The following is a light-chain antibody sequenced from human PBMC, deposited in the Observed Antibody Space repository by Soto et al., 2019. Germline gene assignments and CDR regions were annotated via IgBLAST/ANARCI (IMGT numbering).Light chain of an antibody. CDR3: QHRSNWPS. CDR1: QGVSNY. J-gene: IGKJ3*01. CDR2: DAS. Sequence: EIVLTQSPATLSLSPGDRATLSCRASQGVSNYLAWYQQKPGQAPRLLIYDASNRATGIPARLSGSGSGTDFTLTISSLEPEDFAVYYCQHRSNWPSFGPGTKVDIK. V-gene: IGKV3-11*01.